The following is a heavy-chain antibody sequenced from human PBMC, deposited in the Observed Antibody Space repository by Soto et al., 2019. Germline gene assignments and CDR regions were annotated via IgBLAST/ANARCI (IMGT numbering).Heavy chain of an antibody. J-gene: IGHJ6*02. D-gene: IGHD6-13*01. Sequence: PGGSLRLSCAAAGFTFNNYSLNWVRQATGKGLEWVASILSSSNYIYYVDSVKGRFTISRDNAKNSLYLQMNSLRDEDTAIYYCARDDSSSCHISSHCYYYGMDVWGQGTTVTVSS. V-gene: IGHV3-21*01. CDR2: ILSSSNYI. CDR3: ARDDSSSCHISSHCYYYGMDV. CDR1: GFTFNNYS.